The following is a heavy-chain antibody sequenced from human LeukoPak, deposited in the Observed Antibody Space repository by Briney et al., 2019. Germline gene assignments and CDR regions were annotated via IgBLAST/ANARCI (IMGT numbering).Heavy chain of an antibody. D-gene: IGHD6-13*01. Sequence: GGSLRLSCAASGFTFSSYAMSWVRQAPGKGLERVSAISGSGGSTYYADSVKGRFTISRDNSKNTLYLQMNSLRAEDTAVYYCAKDRQQLVYYFDYWGQGTLVTVSS. CDR2: ISGSGGST. J-gene: IGHJ4*02. CDR1: GFTFSSYA. V-gene: IGHV3-23*01. CDR3: AKDRQQLVYYFDY.